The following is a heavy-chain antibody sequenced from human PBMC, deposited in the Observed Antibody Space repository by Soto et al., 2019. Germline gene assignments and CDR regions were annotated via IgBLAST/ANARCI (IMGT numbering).Heavy chain of an antibody. CDR1: GGSISSGGYS. J-gene: IGHJ3*02. V-gene: IGHV4-30-2*01. CDR3: ARAPQILTGYYPDAFDI. Sequence: QLQLQESGSGLVKPSQTLSLTCAVSGGSISSGGYSWSWIRQPPGKGLEWIGSIYHSGSTYYNPSLMSRVTISVDRSKNQFSLKLSAMTAADTAVYYCARAPQILTGYYPDAFDIWGQGTMVTVSS. D-gene: IGHD3-9*01. CDR2: IYHSGST.